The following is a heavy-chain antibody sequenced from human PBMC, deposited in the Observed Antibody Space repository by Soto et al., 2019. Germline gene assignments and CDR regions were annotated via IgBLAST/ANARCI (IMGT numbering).Heavy chain of an antibody. D-gene: IGHD2-2*01. Sequence: GASVKVSCKASGYTFTSYGISWVRQAPGQGLEWMGWISAYNGNTNYAQKLQGRVTMTTDTSTSTAYMELRSLRSDDTALYYCARYYCSSTRSHDAFNIWGQGTMVTVSS. CDR1: GYTFTSYG. CDR3: ARYYCSSTRSHDAFNI. J-gene: IGHJ3*02. CDR2: ISAYNGNT. V-gene: IGHV1-18*01.